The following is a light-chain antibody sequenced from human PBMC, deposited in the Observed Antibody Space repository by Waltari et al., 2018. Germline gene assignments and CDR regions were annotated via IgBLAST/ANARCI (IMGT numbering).Light chain of an antibody. CDR2: QES. CDR3: QAWDRSTASVV. V-gene: IGLV3-1*01. CDR1: KLGDKY. Sequence: SYELTQPPSVSVSPGQTASITCSGDKLGDKYACWYQQKPGHAPVRVIYQESERPSGIPERFAGSNSGNPATLTISGTQAMDEADYYCQAWDRSTASVVFGGGTKLTVL. J-gene: IGLJ2*01.